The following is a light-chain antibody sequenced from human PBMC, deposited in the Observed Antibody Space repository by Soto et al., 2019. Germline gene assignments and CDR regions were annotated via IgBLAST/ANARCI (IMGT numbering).Light chain of an antibody. J-gene: IGKJ5*01. CDR1: QSVNSN. CDR3: QQYSKWPIT. Sequence: EIEMAQSPATLSVSPGESATLSCRASQSVNSNYLAWYQQHPGQPPRLLIYGISTRATGLPARFSGSGSGTEFALTISSLQSEDFAVYYCQQYSKWPITFGQGTRLEIK. CDR2: GIS. V-gene: IGKV3-15*01.